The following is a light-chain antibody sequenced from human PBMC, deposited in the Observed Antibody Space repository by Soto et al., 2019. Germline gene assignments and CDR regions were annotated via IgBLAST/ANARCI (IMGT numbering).Light chain of an antibody. V-gene: IGKV3-20*01. CDR3: QQYGSSLPWT. Sequence: IELTQSPGTLSLSPGERATLSCRASPSVRGSYIAWYQQRPGQAPRLLIYGASSRATGIPDRFSGGGSGADFTLTISRLEPEDFAVYYCQQYGSSLPWTFGQGTKVDI. CDR2: GAS. J-gene: IGKJ1*01. CDR1: PSVRGSY.